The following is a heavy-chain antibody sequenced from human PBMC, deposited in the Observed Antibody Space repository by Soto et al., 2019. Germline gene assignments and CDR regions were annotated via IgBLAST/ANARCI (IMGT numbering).Heavy chain of an antibody. CDR3: TKRGNVLRFLEWSSGMEV. D-gene: IGHD3-3*01. CDR2: ISDDGSNK. Sequence: PMGSLRLSCAASGFTFSNYGMHWVRQAPGKGLEWVAFISDDGSNKYYADSMKGRFTMSRDNSKSTLYLQMNSLRVEDTAVYYCTKRGNVLRFLEWSSGMEVWGQGTTVTVSS. CDR1: GFTFSNYG. V-gene: IGHV3-30*18. J-gene: IGHJ6*02.